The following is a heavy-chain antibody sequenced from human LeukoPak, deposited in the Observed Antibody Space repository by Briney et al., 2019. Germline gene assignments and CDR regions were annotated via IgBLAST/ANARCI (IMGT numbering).Heavy chain of an antibody. CDR1: GFTFGDYT. V-gene: IGHV3-49*04. D-gene: IGHD1-26*01. CDR3: ARDPVGALDY. J-gene: IGHJ4*02. CDR2: IRIKTYGGTT. Sequence: GGSLRLSCTASGFTFGDYTMSWVRQAPGKGLEWVGFIRIKTYGGTTEYAPSVKGRFTISRDDSKSTAYLQMNSLKTEDTAVYYCARDPVGALDYWGQGTLVTVSS.